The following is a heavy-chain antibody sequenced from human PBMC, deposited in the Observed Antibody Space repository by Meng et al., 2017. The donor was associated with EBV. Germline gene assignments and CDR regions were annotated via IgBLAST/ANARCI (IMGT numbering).Heavy chain of an antibody. CDR3: ARPFPSWQSPRLDPFGA. Sequence: QLQPRESGPXQVKPXXXLSLTCTXSGDSISSFYYWGWIRQPPGRGLEWIGSVHYTGSTYYSPSLKSRVTVSVDTSKNQFSLRLTSVTAADTAVYYCARPFPSWQSPRLDPFGAWGQGTLVTVSS. J-gene: IGHJ5*02. D-gene: IGHD6-19*01. CDR1: GDSISSFYY. V-gene: IGHV4-39*01. CDR2: VHYTGST.